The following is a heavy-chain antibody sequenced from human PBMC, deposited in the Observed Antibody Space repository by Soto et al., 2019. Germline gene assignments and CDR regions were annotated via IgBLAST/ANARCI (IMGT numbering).Heavy chain of an antibody. CDR1: GGSISSSTYY. D-gene: IGHD5-12*01. Sequence: QLQLRESGPGLVQPSETLSLTCLVSGGSISSSTYYWGWIRQPPGKGLEWIGGIYYRGATYYNPSLGRRITISTDRSKNHFSLKLTSVTAADTAIYYCAPVGIGTTTVDYWGQGTLVTVSS. V-gene: IGHV4-39*02. CDR2: IYYRGAT. CDR3: APVGIGTTTVDY. J-gene: IGHJ4*02.